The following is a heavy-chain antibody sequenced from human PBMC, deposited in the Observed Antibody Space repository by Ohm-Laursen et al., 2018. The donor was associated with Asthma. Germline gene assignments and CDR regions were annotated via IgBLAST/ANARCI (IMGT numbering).Heavy chain of an antibody. CDR2: ISKDGSNK. CDR3: AKGSTYGMDV. Sequence: SLRLSCAASGFTFSSNAMHWVRQAPGKGLEWVAVISKDGSNKYYAESLKGRFTISRDNSKNTLYLQMNSLRAEDTAVYYCAKGSTYGMDVWGQGTTVTVS. V-gene: IGHV3-30-3*02. CDR1: GFTFSSNA. J-gene: IGHJ6*02.